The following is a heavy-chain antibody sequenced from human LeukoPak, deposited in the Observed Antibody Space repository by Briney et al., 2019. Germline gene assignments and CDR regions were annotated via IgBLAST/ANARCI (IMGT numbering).Heavy chain of an antibody. Sequence: PGGSLRLSCAASGFTFSTHGVNWVRQAPGKGLEWISYISSESNAIYYADSVKGRFTISRDNAKKSLYLQMHSLRVEDTAVYYCGRGRNYGMDVWGQGTTVTVSS. CDR2: ISSESNAI. V-gene: IGHV3-48*04. CDR1: GFTFSTHG. CDR3: GRGRNYGMDV. J-gene: IGHJ6*02.